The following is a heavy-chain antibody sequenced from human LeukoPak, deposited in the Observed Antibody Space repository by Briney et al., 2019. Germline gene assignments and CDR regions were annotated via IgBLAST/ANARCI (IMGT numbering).Heavy chain of an antibody. CDR2: IYYSGST. J-gene: IGHJ5*02. CDR3: ARLESYGDYISGFDP. CDR1: GGSFTFYY. D-gene: IGHD4-17*01. V-gene: IGHV4-39*07. Sequence: SSETLSLTCAVHGGSFTFYYWGWICQPPGKGLEWIGSIYYSGSTYYNPSLKSRVTISVDTSKNQFSLKLSSVTAADTAVYYCARLESYGDYISGFDPWGQGTLVTVSS.